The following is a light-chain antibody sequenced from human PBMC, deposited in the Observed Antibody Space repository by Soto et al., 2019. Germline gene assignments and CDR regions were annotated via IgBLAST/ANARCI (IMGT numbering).Light chain of an antibody. J-gene: IGLJ1*01. V-gene: IGLV2-14*01. CDR1: SSDVGGYNY. CDR2: EVT. CDR3: SSFTSRFTFNYI. Sequence: QSVLTQPASVSGSPGQSITISCTGTSSDVGGYNYVSWYQQHPGKAPKIIIYEVTNRPSGVSNRFSGSKSGNTASLTISGLQAKDDADYYCSSFTSRFTFNYIFGTGTKLTVL.